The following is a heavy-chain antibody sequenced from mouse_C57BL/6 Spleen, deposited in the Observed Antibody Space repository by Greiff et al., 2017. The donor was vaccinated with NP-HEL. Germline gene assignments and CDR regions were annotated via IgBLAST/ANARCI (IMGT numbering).Heavy chain of an antibody. D-gene: IGHD1-1*01. CDR2: IYPGDGDT. CDR3: ARRAFGYGDDAMDY. Sequence: VQLQESGPELVKPGASVKISCKASGYAFSSSWMNWVKQRPGKGLEWIGRIYPGDGDTNYNGKFKGKATLTADKSSSTAYMQLSSLTSEDSAVYFCARRAFGYGDDAMDYWGQGTSVTVSS. CDR1: GYAFSSSW. J-gene: IGHJ4*01. V-gene: IGHV1-82*01.